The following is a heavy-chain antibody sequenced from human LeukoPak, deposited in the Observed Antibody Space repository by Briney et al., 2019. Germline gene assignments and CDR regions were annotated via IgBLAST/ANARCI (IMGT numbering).Heavy chain of an antibody. V-gene: IGHV1-2*02. CDR2: VNPNTGGT. Sequence: ASVNVSCKASGYTFTAYYIHWVRQAPGQGLEWLGWVNPNTGGTNFAPKFQGRVTMTRDTSIRMTYMELTSLKSDDTAVYYCARVSPYGDFDCWGQGTLVTVSS. J-gene: IGHJ4*02. CDR1: GYTFTAYY. D-gene: IGHD4-17*01. CDR3: ARVSPYGDFDC.